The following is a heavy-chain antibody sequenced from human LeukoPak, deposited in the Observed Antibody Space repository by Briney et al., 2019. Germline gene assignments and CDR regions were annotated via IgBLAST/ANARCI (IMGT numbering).Heavy chain of an antibody. V-gene: IGHV1-2*02. Sequence: ASVKVSCKASGYTFTSYDINWVRQAPGQGLEWMGWINPNSGGTNYAQKFQGRVTMTRDTSISTAYMELSRLRSDDTAVYYCARDRVGDSSGPSVDYWGQGTLVTVSS. CDR2: INPNSGGT. D-gene: IGHD3-22*01. CDR1: GYTFTSYD. CDR3: ARDRVGDSSGPSVDY. J-gene: IGHJ4*02.